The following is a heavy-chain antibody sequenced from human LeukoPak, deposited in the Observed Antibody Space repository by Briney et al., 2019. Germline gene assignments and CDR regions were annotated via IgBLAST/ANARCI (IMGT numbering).Heavy chain of an antibody. Sequence: GGSLRLSCAASGFTVSSNYTSWVRQAPGKGLEWVSVIYSGGSTYYADSVKGRFTISRDNSKNTLYLQMNSLRAEDTAVYYCARKMATRYYFDYWGQGTLVTVSS. CDR1: GFTVSSNY. V-gene: IGHV3-66*01. J-gene: IGHJ4*02. CDR3: ARKMATRYYFDY. D-gene: IGHD5-24*01. CDR2: IYSGGST.